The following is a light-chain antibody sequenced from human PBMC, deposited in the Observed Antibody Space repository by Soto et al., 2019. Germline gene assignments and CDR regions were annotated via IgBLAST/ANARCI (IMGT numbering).Light chain of an antibody. J-gene: IGKJ4*02. V-gene: IGKV1-27*01. Sequence: DIQMTQSPSSLSASLGDRVTITCRASQGIGVYLAWFQQRPGRVPNLLIYAASTLQSGVPSRFSGSGSGTEFTLTTSSQQPEDGATEYCQKYNSAPLTFGGGTKVEIK. CDR3: QKYNSAPLT. CDR2: AAS. CDR1: QGIGVY.